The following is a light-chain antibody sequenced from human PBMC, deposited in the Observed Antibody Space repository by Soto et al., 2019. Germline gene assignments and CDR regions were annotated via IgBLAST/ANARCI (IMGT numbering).Light chain of an antibody. J-gene: IGLJ2*01. CDR2: EVS. CDR3: CSYGGSGTWV. Sequence: QSVLTQPASVSGSPGQSITISCTVTSSDVGSYNLVSWYQHHPGKVPKLMIYEVSKRPSGLSNRFSGSNSGNTASLTISGLLAVCEADYYCCSYGGSGTWVFGGGTKLTFL. V-gene: IGLV2-23*02. CDR1: SSDVGSYNL.